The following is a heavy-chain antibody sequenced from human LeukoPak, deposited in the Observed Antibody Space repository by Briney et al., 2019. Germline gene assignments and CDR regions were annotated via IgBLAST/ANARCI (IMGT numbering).Heavy chain of an antibody. CDR2: IRYDERNK. Sequence: GGSLRLSCEASGFTFSSYAMHWVRQAPGKGLEWVAFIRYDERNKYYSDSVKGRFTISRDNSKNTSYLQMNSLRAEDTAVYYCAKDVSRILTGARNYFDSWGQGTLVTVSS. CDR1: GFTFSSYA. D-gene: IGHD3-9*01. J-gene: IGHJ4*02. V-gene: IGHV3-30*02. CDR3: AKDVSRILTGARNYFDS.